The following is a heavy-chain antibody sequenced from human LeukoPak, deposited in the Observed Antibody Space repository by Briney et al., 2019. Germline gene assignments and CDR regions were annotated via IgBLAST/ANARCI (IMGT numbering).Heavy chain of an antibody. Sequence: GGSLRLSRAASGLTFSSYGMHWVRQAPGKGLEWVAVIWYDGTNKYYADSVKGRFTISRDNSKNTLYLQMNSLRAEDTAVYYCAATILTGHNWFDPWGQGTLVTVSS. D-gene: IGHD3-9*01. V-gene: IGHV3-33*01. J-gene: IGHJ5*02. CDR3: AATILTGHNWFDP. CDR1: GLTFSSYG. CDR2: IWYDGTNK.